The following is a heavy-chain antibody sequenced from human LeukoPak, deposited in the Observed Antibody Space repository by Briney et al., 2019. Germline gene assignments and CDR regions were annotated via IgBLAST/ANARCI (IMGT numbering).Heavy chain of an antibody. D-gene: IGHD3-22*01. CDR1: GGSISSYY. J-gene: IGHJ4*02. Sequence: SETLSLTCAVYGGSISSYYWTWIRQPAGKGLEWIGRIYTSGSTNYNPSLRSRVTMSVDTSKNQFSLKLSSVTAADTAVYYCARADDSSGYYLYFDYWGQGTLVTVSS. V-gene: IGHV4-59*10. CDR3: ARADDSSGYYLYFDY. CDR2: IYTSGST.